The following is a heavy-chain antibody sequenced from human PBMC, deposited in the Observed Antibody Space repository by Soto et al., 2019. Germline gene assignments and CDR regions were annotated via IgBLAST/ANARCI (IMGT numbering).Heavy chain of an antibody. Sequence: QVQLVQSGAEVKKPGSSVKVSCKASGGTFSSYAISWVRQAPGQGLEWMGGIIPIFGTANYAQKFQGRVTITADESTSTASMELSSLRSEDTAVYYCARDGGASYYDSSGYAGVDYWGQGTLVTVSS. J-gene: IGHJ4*02. V-gene: IGHV1-69*01. CDR2: IIPIFGTA. D-gene: IGHD3-22*01. CDR3: ARDGGASYYDSSGYAGVDY. CDR1: GGTFSSYA.